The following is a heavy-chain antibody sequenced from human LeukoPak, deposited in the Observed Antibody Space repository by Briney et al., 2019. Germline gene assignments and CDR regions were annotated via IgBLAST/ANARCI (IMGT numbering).Heavy chain of an antibody. CDR1: GFTFSSYG. CDR2: ISYDGSNK. D-gene: IGHD1-14*01. V-gene: IGHV3-30*18. Sequence: GGSLRLSCAASGFTFSSYGMHWVRQAPGKGLEWVAVISYDGSNKYYADSVKGRFTISRDNSKNTLYLQMNSLRPEDTAVYYCANLITRGRNLPPWPDAFGIWGQGTMVTVSS. CDR3: ANLITRGRNLPPWPDAFGI. J-gene: IGHJ3*02.